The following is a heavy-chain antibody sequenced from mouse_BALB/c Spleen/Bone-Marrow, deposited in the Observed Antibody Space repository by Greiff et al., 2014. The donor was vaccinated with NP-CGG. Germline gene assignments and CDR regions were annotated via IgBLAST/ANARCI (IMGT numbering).Heavy chain of an antibody. CDR2: ILPGSGST. J-gene: IGHJ3*01. CDR1: GYTFSSYW. Sequence: VQLQQSGAELMKPGASVKISCKATGYTFSSYWIEWVKQRPGHGLEWIGEILPGSGSTNYNGKFKGKATFTADTSSNTAYMQLSSLTSEDSAVYYCAREFAYWGQGTLVTVSA. CDR3: AREFAY. V-gene: IGHV1-9*01.